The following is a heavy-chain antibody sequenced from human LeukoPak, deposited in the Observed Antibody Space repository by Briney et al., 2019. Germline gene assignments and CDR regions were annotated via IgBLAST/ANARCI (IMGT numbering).Heavy chain of an antibody. CDR1: GFIFSNYG. J-gene: IGHJ4*02. CDR2: ISSGSSSI. CDR3: ARGRATGRSGGDY. D-gene: IGHD3-9*01. V-gene: IGHV3-48*02. Sequence: PGGSLRLSCAASGFIFSNYGMNWVRKAPGKGLEWVSYISSGSSSIYYADSVKGRFTISRDNAENSLYLQMNSLRDEDTAVYYCARGRATGRSGGDYWGQGTLVTVSS.